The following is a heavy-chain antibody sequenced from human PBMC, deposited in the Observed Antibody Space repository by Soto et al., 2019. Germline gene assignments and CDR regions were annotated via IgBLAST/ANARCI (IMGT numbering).Heavy chain of an antibody. V-gene: IGHV1-69*01. CDR1: GGTFSSYR. J-gene: IGHJ4*02. CDR2: IVPIYRTA. Sequence: QVQLVQSGAEVKKPGSSVKVSCKASGGTFSSYRINWVRQAPGQGLEWVGGIVPIYRTADYAQKFQDRVTITADAAARTAYMELRSLKSQDTAVYYCVRDSGAKLSSSWGQGTLVTVSS. D-gene: IGHD2-2*01. CDR3: VRDSGAKLSSS.